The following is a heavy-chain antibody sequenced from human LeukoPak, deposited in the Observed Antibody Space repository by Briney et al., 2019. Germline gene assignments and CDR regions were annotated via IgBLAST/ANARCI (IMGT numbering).Heavy chain of an antibody. Sequence: PGGSLRLSCAASGLTGSHNYVSWVRQAPGKGLEWVSAIHTSGDTCYADSVKGRFTISRDNAKNSLYLQMNSLRAEDTAVYYCARDPVAVAANTWDYWGQGTLVTVSS. CDR1: GLTGSHNY. CDR3: ARDPVAVAANTWDY. CDR2: IHTSGDT. J-gene: IGHJ4*02. V-gene: IGHV3-53*01. D-gene: IGHD6-19*01.